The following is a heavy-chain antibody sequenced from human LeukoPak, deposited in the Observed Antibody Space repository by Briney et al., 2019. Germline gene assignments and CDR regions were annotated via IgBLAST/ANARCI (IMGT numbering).Heavy chain of an antibody. D-gene: IGHD1-26*01. Sequence: GGSLRLSCVASGISLRSYSVHWVRQAPGKGLEWVALTSHDESNKKYADSVKGRCTISRDNSKDTVSLQLSNLRDEDTADYFCAKGETSGAYLTHFWGPGTRVTVSS. J-gene: IGHJ4*02. V-gene: IGHV3-30*15. CDR2: TSHDESNK. CDR3: AKGETSGAYLTHF. CDR1: GISLRSYS.